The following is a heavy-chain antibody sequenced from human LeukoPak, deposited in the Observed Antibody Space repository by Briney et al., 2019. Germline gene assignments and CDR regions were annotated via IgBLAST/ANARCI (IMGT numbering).Heavy chain of an antibody. CDR2: IRSKARSYAA. CDR1: GFSFSTSG. D-gene: IGHD5-12*01. J-gene: IGHJ4*02. V-gene: IGHV3-73*01. CDR3: TSQVDEGY. Sequence: GSLRLSCAASGFSFSTSGMHWVRQASGKGLEWVGRIRSKARSYAATYAESVKGRFTISRDDSKNTAYLQMNSLKTEDTAVYYCTSQVDEGYWGQGTLVTVSS.